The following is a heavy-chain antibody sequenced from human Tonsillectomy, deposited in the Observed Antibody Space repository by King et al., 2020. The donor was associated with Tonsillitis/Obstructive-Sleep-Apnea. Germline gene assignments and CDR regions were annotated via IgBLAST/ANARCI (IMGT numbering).Heavy chain of an antibody. J-gene: IGHJ6*03. V-gene: IGHV1-18*01. CDR1: GYTFTSFS. Sequence: QLVQSGAEVKKPGASVKVSCKASGYTFTSFSISWVRQAPGQGLEWMGWISANNGNTNYAQKLQGRVTMTKDTTTSTAYMELRSLRSDATAVYYCAGRVYGFGLFYYYMDVWGKGTTVTVSS. CDR3: AGRVYGFGLFYYYMDV. CDR2: ISANNGNT. D-gene: IGHD3/OR15-3a*01.